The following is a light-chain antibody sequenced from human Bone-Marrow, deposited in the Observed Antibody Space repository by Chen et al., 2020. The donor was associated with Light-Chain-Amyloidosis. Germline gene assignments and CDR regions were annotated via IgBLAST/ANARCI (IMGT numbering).Light chain of an antibody. V-gene: IGLV6-57*03. CDR2: DDA. J-gene: IGLJ3*02. Sequence: NFMLTQPHSVSSSPGNTVIISSTRSSGRIATNYVQWYQQRPGRAPTTVIYDDAQRRSGVPDRFSGSIDRSSDAASLAISGLTTEDEADYYCQSYRGRSQGVFGGVTKLTV. CDR1: SGRIATNY. CDR3: QSYRGRSQGV.